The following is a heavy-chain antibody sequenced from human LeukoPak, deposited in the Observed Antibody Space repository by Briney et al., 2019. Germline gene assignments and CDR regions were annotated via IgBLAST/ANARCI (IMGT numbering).Heavy chain of an antibody. CDR3: AKASWVSSADAVL. Sequence: GGSLRLSCAASGFTFSSYSMNWVRQAPGKGLEWVASLRGDGETFYADSVRGRFTLSRDDSRNSVYLHLNNLRVGDTAVYYCAKASWVSSADAVLWGQGTVVTVS. CDR1: GFTFSSYS. D-gene: IGHD6-19*01. J-gene: IGHJ4*02. CDR2: LRGDGET. V-gene: IGHV3-23*01.